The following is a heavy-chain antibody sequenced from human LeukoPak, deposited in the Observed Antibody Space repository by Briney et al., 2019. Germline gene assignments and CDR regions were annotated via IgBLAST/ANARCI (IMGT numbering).Heavy chain of an antibody. J-gene: IGHJ6*02. CDR1: GYTFTSYD. D-gene: IGHD3-10*01. CDR3: ARPGGVWFGELGLGGMAF. CDR2: VNPNSGNT. V-gene: IGHV1-8*01. Sequence: ASVKVSCRASGYTFTSYDIYWVRQAAGQGLEWVGWVNPNSGNTGYAQKFQGRVTMTRNTSITTAYMELSGLTFEDTAVYYCARPGGVWFGELGLGGMAFWGQGTTVTVSS.